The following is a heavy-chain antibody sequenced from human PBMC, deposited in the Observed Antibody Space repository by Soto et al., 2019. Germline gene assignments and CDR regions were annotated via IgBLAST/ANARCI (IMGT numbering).Heavy chain of an antibody. CDR2: ISGSGRNT. Sequence: EVQLLESGGGLVQPGGSLRLSCAASGFTFSSQAMSWVRQAPGKGLEWVSVISGSGRNTYYADSVKGRFTISRDNSKNTLYLQMNSLRAEDTAVYYCAEDDYSGYSRDWGQGALVTVSS. J-gene: IGHJ4*02. D-gene: IGHD6-13*01. CDR3: AEDDYSGYSRD. V-gene: IGHV3-23*01. CDR1: GFTFSSQA.